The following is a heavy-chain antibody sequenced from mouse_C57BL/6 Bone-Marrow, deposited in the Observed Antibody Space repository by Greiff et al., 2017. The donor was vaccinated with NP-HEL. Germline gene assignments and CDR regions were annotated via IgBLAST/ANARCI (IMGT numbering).Heavy chain of an antibody. CDR1: GFTFSSYG. D-gene: IGHD1-1*01. CDR3: ARRVYYGSFAY. CDR2: ISSGGSYT. J-gene: IGHJ3*01. V-gene: IGHV5-6*01. Sequence: EVQGVESGGDLVKPGGSLKLSCAASGFTFSSYGLSLVRQTPDQLLAWVATISSGGSYTYYPDSVKGRFTISRDNAKNTLYLQMSSLKSEDTAMYYCARRVYYGSFAYWGQGTLVTVSA.